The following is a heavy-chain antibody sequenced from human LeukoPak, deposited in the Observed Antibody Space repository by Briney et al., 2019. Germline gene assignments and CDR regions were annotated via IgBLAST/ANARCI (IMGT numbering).Heavy chain of an antibody. Sequence: PSETLSLTCTVSGGSISSYYWSWIRQPPGKGLEWIGYIYYSGSTNYNPSLKSRVTISVDTSKNQFSLKLSSVTAADTAVYYCARGRGGSYWWWFDPWGQGTLVTVSS. D-gene: IGHD1-26*01. CDR1: GGSISSYY. CDR2: IYYSGST. V-gene: IGHV4-59*01. J-gene: IGHJ5*02. CDR3: ARGRGGSYWWWFDP.